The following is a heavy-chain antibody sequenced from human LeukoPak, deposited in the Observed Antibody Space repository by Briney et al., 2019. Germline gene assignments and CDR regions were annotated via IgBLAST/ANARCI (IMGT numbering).Heavy chain of an antibody. CDR2: IYHSGST. CDR1: GYSISSIYY. Sequence: SETLSLTCTVSGYSISSIYYWGWIRQPPGKGLEWIGTIYHSGSTYYNPSLKSRVTISVDTSKNQFSLNLNSMTASDTAVYYCSRAVGPDRPFDYWGQGTLVTVSS. V-gene: IGHV4-38-2*02. J-gene: IGHJ4*02. D-gene: IGHD1-14*01. CDR3: SRAVGPDRPFDY.